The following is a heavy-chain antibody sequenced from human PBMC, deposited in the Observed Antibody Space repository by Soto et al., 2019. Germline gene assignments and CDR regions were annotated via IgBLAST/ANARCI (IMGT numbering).Heavy chain of an antibody. D-gene: IGHD3-3*01. CDR1: GFTFSSYG. CDR3: ARSFTIFGVVSPAFGWFDP. V-gene: IGHV3-33*01. J-gene: IGHJ5*02. CDR2: IWYDGSNK. Sequence: GGSLRLSCAASGFTFSSYGMHWVRQAPGKGLEWVAVIWYDGSNKYYADSVKGRFTISRDNSKNTLYLQMNSLRAEDTAVYYCARSFTIFGVVSPAFGWFDPWGQGTLVTVSS.